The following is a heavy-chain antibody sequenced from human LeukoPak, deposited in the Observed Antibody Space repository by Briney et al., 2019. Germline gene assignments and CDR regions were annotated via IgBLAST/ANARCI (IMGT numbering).Heavy chain of an antibody. Sequence: GGSLRLSCAASGFTVSSNYMSWVRQAPGKGLEWVSVIYSGGSTYYADSVKGRFTISRDNSKNTLYPQMNSLRAEDTAVYYCARDSRYSSGWFFDYWGQGTLVTVSS. D-gene: IGHD6-19*01. V-gene: IGHV3-66*02. CDR1: GFTVSSNY. CDR3: ARDSRYSSGWFFDY. CDR2: IYSGGST. J-gene: IGHJ4*02.